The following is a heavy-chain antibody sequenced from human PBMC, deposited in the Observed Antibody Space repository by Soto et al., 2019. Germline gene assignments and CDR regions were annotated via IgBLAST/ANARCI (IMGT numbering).Heavy chain of an antibody. CDR1: GGTFSTSA. D-gene: IGHD3-3*01. J-gene: IGHJ5*02. CDR3: ARDYFGEYKWFDP. Sequence: SVKVSCKASGGTFSTSAISWVRQAPGQGLEWMGGIMPIFRTPDYAQKFQGRVTITADESTSTAYMELSGLRSDDTAVYYCARDYFGEYKWFDPWGQGTLVTVSS. CDR2: IMPIFRTP. V-gene: IGHV1-69*13.